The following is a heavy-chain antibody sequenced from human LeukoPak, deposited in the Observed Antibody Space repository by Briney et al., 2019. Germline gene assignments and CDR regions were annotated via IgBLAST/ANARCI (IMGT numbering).Heavy chain of an antibody. CDR3: AGGATPGVF. Sequence: PSETLSLTCAVYGGSFSDYYVNWIRQPPGKGLEWIGEINQSGTTNYNPSLKSRLTISLDTSKNHLFLKLTSATAADTALYYCAGGATPGVFWGQGILVTVSA. J-gene: IGHJ4*02. CDR1: GGSFSDYY. CDR2: INQSGTT. D-gene: IGHD3-10*01. V-gene: IGHV4-34*01.